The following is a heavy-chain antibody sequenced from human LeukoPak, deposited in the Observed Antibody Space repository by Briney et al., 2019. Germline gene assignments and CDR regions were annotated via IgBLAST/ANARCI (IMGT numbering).Heavy chain of an antibody. CDR2: INPRGGST. CDR3: AREDADYTFSFDF. D-gene: IGHD4-17*01. Sequence: ASVKASCKASGYTFTRNYMHWVRQAPGQGLEWMGIINPRGGSTTYAQKFQGRLTMTRDTSTSTVYMELSSLRSEDTAVYYRAREDADYTFSFDFWGQGTLVTVSS. J-gene: IGHJ4*02. V-gene: IGHV1-46*01. CDR1: GYTFTRNY.